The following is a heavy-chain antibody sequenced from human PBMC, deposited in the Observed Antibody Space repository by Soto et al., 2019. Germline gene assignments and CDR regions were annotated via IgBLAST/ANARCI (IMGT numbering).Heavy chain of an antibody. CDR3: ARRYCISTSCYESGLDV. CDR2: IYPGDSDT. V-gene: IGHV5-51*01. J-gene: IGHJ6*02. CDR1: GFNFINYW. D-gene: IGHD2-2*01. Sequence: GESLKISCKGSGFNFINYWIGWVRQMPGKGLEWMGIIYPGDSDTRYSPSFQGQVTMSADKSISTAYLQWSSLKASDTAMYYCARRYCISTSCYESGLDVWGQGTTVTVSS.